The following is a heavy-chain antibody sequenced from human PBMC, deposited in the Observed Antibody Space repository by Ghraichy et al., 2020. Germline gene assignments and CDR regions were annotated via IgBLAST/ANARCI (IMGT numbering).Heavy chain of an antibody. Sequence: GESLNISCAASGFTFSSYWMSWVRQAPGKGLEWVANIKQDGSEKYYVDSVKGRFTISRDNAKNSLYLQMNSLRAEDTAVYYCTRGGLEPVDYWGQGTLVTVSS. CDR3: TRGGLEPVDY. CDR1: GFTFSSYW. D-gene: IGHD1-1*01. J-gene: IGHJ4*02. V-gene: IGHV3-7*01. CDR2: IKQDGSEK.